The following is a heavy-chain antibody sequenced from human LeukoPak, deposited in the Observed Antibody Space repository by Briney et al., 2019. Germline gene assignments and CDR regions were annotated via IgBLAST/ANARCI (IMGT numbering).Heavy chain of an antibody. CDR3: ARDRLYNSHYYGMDV. D-gene: IGHD2/OR15-2a*01. V-gene: IGHV3-33*01. CDR1: GFTFSSYG. Sequence: GGSLRLSCAASGFTFSSYGMHWVRQAPGKGLEWVAVIWYDGSNKYYADSVKGRFTISRDNSKNTLYLQMNSLRAEDTTVYYCARDRLYNSHYYGMDVWGQGTTVTVSS. J-gene: IGHJ6*02. CDR2: IWYDGSNK.